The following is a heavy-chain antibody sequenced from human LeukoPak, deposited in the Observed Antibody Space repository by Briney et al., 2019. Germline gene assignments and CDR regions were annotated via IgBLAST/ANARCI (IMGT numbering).Heavy chain of an antibody. J-gene: IGHJ6*02. CDR1: GYTFTSYG. D-gene: IGHD2-2*02. CDR2: ISAYNGNT. Sequence: VASVKVSCKASGYTFTSYGISWVRQAPGQGLEWMGWISAYNGNTNYAQKLQGRVTMTTGTSTSTAYMELRSLRSDDTAVYYCARGVPAAIPYYYYGMDVWGQGTTVTVSS. CDR3: ARGVPAAIPYYYYGMDV. V-gene: IGHV1-18*01.